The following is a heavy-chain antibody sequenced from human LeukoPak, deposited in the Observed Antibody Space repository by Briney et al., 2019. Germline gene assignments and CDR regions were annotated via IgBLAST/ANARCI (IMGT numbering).Heavy chain of an antibody. CDR3: AKAGDGYNHHAQFDY. J-gene: IGHJ4*02. V-gene: IGHV3-9*01. D-gene: IGHD5-12*01. CDR1: GFTFDDYA. Sequence: GGSLRLSCAASGFTFDDYAMHWVRQAPGKGLEWVSGISWNSGSIGYADSVKGRFTISRDNAKNSLYLQMNSLRAEDTALYYCAKAGDGYNHHAQFDYWGQGTLVTVSS. CDR2: ISWNSGSI.